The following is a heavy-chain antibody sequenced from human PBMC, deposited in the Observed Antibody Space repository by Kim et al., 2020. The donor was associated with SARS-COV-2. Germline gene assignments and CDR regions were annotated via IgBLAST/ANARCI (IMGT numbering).Heavy chain of an antibody. Sequence: ASVKVSCKASGFTFTSYGFSWVRQAPGQGLEWMGWISAYNGNTNYAQNFQGRVTMTTDTPTSTAYMELRSLRPGDTAVYYCAREGSVLVNWFDPWGQGTLVTVSS. J-gene: IGHJ5*02. D-gene: IGHD3-10*01. CDR2: ISAYNGNT. CDR3: AREGSVLVNWFDP. V-gene: IGHV1-18*01. CDR1: GFTFTSYG.